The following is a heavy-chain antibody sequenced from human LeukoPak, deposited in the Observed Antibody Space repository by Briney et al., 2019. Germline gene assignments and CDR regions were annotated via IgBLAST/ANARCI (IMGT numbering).Heavy chain of an antibody. D-gene: IGHD3-16*01. CDR3: ARGRSGWGNAFDI. J-gene: IGHJ3*02. V-gene: IGHV4-39*01. CDR1: GGSISSSSYY. Sequence: SETLSLTCTVSGGSISSSSYYWGWIRQPPGKGLEWIGSIYYSGSTYYNPSLKSRVTISVDTSKNQFSLKLSSVTAADTAVYYCARGRSGWGNAFDIWGQGTLVAVSS. CDR2: IYYSGST.